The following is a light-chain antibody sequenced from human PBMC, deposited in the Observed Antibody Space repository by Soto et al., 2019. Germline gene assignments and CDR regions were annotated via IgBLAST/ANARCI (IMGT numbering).Light chain of an antibody. CDR3: QQRRKSFCT. V-gene: IGKV3-11*01. J-gene: IGKJ2*02. CDR1: QDLAMF. Sequence: EIVLLQSPATLSLSPGDRATLSCRASQDLAMFLAWYQQKPGQPPRLLIHDASNRAAGIPARFSGSGSVTDFTLTVSALETEDFGIYYCQQRRKSFCTVGKGTRLEI. CDR2: DAS.